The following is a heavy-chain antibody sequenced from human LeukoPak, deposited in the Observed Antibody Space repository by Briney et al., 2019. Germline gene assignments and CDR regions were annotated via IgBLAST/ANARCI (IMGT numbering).Heavy chain of an antibody. CDR1: GGSLSSGGYS. J-gene: IGHJ5*02. CDR2: IYQTGST. CDR3: VRGTLKNWFDP. V-gene: IGHV4-30-2*01. Sequence: SQTLSLTCAVSGGSLSSGGYSWSRIRQPPGKGLEWIGYIYQTGSTYYNPSLRSRVTISVDRSKNQFSLELTSVTAADTAVYYCVRGTLKNWFDPWGQGTLVTVSS.